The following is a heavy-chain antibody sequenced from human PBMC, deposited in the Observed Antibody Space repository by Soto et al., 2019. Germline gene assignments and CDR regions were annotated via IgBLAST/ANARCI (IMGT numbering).Heavy chain of an antibody. CDR3: AIIQYTRFDP. J-gene: IGHJ5*02. V-gene: IGHV1-18*04. CDR2: ISAYSANT. CDR1: GYTFTSYS. Sequence: QVQLVQSGAEVKKPGASVKVSCKASGYTFTSYSITWVRQAPGQGLEWMGRISAYSANTHYAQNLQGRVTMTTDTSTSTAYMELRSLRSDDTAVYYCAIIQYTRFDPWGQGTLVTVSP. D-gene: IGHD1-1*01.